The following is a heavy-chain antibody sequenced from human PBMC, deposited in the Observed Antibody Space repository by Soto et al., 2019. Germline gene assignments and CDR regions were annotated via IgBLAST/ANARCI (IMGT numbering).Heavy chain of an antibody. CDR3: ARGATIFGVVGYHYYEVEV. D-gene: IGHD3-3*01. V-gene: IGHV1-69*13. CDR1: GGTFNNYA. J-gene: IGHJ6*02. Sequence: SVKVSCKASGGTFNNYAISWVRLAPGQGLEWMGGIVPVFGTGDYTQKFQGRLSITADESTNTVYMELRSLRSDDTAVYFCARGATIFGVVGYHYYEVEVWGQGTTVTGS. CDR2: IVPVFGTG.